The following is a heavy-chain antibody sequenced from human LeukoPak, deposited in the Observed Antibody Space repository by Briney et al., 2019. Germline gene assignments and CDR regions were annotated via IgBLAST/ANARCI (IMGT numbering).Heavy chain of an antibody. D-gene: IGHD4-17*01. CDR2: ISGSGGST. Sequence: PGGSLRLSCAASGFTFSSYAMSWVRQAPGKGLEWVSAISGSGGSTYYADSVKGRFTISRDNSKNTLYLQMNSLRAEDTAVYYCAKDLTTVTYYYYYGMTSGAKGPRSPSP. CDR3: AKDLTTVTYYYYYGMTS. CDR1: GFTFSSYA. V-gene: IGHV3-23*01. J-gene: IGHJ6*02.